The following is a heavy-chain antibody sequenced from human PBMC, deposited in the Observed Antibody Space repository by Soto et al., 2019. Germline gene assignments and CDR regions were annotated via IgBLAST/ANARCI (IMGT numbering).Heavy chain of an antibody. J-gene: IGHJ4*02. V-gene: IGHV3-48*03. CDR2: IRSSGRSI. CDR3: TRVRDSNDY. Sequence: WGSLRLSCVGSGFTFSSYEVNWVRQAPGKGLEWVSNIRSSGRSINYADSVKGRFTISRDNAKNSLYLQMNSLRAEDTAVYYCTRVRDSNDYWGQGTLVTVSS. D-gene: IGHD3-22*01. CDR1: GFTFSSYE.